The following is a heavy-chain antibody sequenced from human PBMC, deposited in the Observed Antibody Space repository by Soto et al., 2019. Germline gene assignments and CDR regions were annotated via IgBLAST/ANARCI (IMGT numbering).Heavy chain of an antibody. CDR2: TYYRSKWYN. V-gene: IGHV6-1*01. Sequence: PSQTLSLTCAISGDSVSSNSAAWNWIRQSPSRGLEWLGRTYYRSKWYNDYAVSVKSRITINPDTSKNQFSLQLNSVTPEDTAVYYCARSSWYYDILTGYLPDAFDIWGQGTMVTVS. D-gene: IGHD3-9*01. J-gene: IGHJ3*02. CDR1: GDSVSSNSAA. CDR3: ARSSWYYDILTGYLPDAFDI.